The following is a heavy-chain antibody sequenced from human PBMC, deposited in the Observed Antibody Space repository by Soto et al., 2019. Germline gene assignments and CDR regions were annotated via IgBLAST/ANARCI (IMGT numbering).Heavy chain of an antibody. CDR3: ARHGMITRPDYVMDV. V-gene: IGHV5-10-1*01. CDR1: GYSFTKYW. CDR2: IDPSDSYT. Sequence: EVQLVQSGAEVKKPGESLRISCKGSGYSFTKYWISWVRQMPGKGLEWMGRIDPSDSYTNYSPSFQGHVTISADKSISIAFLHCSSLKASDTVMYYCARHGMITRPDYVMDVWGQGTTVTVSS. J-gene: IGHJ6*02. D-gene: IGHD3-16*01.